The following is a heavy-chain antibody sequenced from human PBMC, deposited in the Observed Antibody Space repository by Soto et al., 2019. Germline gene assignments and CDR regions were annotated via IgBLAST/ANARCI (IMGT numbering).Heavy chain of an antibody. V-gene: IGHV3-74*01. CDR3: TRGGYSYDSSGAFDY. D-gene: IGHD3-22*01. CDR1: GFTFDGYW. J-gene: IGHJ4*02. Sequence: EVQLVESGGGLVQPGGSLRLSCTASGFTFDGYWMHWVQQGPGKGLVWVSRINGVGKTRDYADSVKGRFTISRDNAKNTLFLQMNSLRADDTAFYYCTRGGYSYDSSGAFDYWGLGTLVTVSS. CDR2: INGVGKTR.